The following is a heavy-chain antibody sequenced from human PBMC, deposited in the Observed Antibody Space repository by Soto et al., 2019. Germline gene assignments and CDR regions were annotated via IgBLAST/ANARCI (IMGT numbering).Heavy chain of an antibody. J-gene: IGHJ6*02. CDR3: ARGGIAAAGPPYYYYGMDV. D-gene: IGHD6-13*01. V-gene: IGHV3-66*01. CDR2: IYSGGST. CDR1: GFTVSSNY. Sequence: GESLKISCAASGFTVSSNYMSWVRQAPGKGLEWVSVIYSGGSTYYADSVKGRFTISRDNSKNTLYLQMNSLRAEDTAVYYCARGGIAAAGPPYYYYGMDVWGQGTTVTVSS.